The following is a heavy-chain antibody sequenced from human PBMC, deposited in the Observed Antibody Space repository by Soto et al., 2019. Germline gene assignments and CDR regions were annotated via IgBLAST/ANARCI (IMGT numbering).Heavy chain of an antibody. Sequence: EVQLLESGGGLVQPGGSLRLSCAASGFTFSKYDMTWVRRAPGKGLEWVSSVSSSGSSTYYADSVKGRFTISRDNPKNTLNLPMSSLSGADTAVYFCARRDCGSGTNCEFGAPAFAYWGQGNLVTVTS. J-gene: IGHJ4*02. D-gene: IGHD3-3*01. CDR1: GFTFSKYD. CDR2: VSSSGSST. CDR3: ARRDCGSGTNCEFGAPAFAY. V-gene: IGHV3-23*01.